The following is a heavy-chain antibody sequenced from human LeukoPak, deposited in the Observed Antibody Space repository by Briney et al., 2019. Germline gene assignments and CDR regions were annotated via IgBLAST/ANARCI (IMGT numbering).Heavy chain of an antibody. J-gene: IGHJ3*02. CDR1: GGSISSGGYY. V-gene: IGHV4-31*03. Sequence: SETLSLTCTVSGGSISSGGYYWSWIRQHPGKGLEWIGYIYYSGSTYYNPSLKSRVTISVDTSKNQFSLKLSSVTAADTAVYYCARESSSGWYDAFDIWGQGTMVTVSS. CDR3: ARESSSGWYDAFDI. CDR2: IYYSGST. D-gene: IGHD6-19*01.